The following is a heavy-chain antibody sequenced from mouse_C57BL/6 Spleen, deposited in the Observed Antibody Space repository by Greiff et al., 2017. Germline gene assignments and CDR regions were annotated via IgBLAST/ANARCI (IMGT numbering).Heavy chain of an antibody. CDR1: GFNIKDYY. V-gene: IGHV14-2*01. CDR2: IDPEDGET. D-gene: IGHD3-2*02. J-gene: IGHJ4*01. CDR3: ARSTAQALYAMDY. Sequence: EVKLMESGAELVKPGASVKLSCTASGFNIKDYYMHWVKQRTEQGLEWIGRIDPEDGETKYAPKFQGKATITADTSSNTAYLQLSSLTSEDTAVYYCARSTAQALYAMDYWGQGTSVTVSS.